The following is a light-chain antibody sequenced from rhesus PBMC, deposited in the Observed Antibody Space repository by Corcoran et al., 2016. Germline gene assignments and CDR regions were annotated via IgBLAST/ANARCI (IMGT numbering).Light chain of an antibody. V-gene: IGKV1-22*01. J-gene: IGKJ3*01. CDR2: KAS. CDR1: QGISSW. Sequence: DIQMTQSPSSLSASVGDTVTITCRASQGISSWLAWYQQKPGKAPKLLIYKASNLQSGVPSRFSGSGSGTDCTLTISSLQSEDFETYSCQQYTSRPLTFGPGTKLDIK. CDR3: QQYTSRPLT.